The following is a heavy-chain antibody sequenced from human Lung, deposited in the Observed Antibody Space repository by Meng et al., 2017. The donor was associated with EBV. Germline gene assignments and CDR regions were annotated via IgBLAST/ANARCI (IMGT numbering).Heavy chain of an antibody. CDR1: GYTFTSYG. V-gene: IGHV1-18*01. J-gene: IGHJ5*02. Sequence: GQLVQPGAGVKKPGASVKVSCKASGYTFTSYGISWVRQAPGQGLEWMGWISAYNGNTNYAQKLQGRVTMTTDTSTSTAYMELRSLRSDDTAVYYCAASSSSWYQNWFDPWGQGTLVTVSS. D-gene: IGHD6-13*01. CDR3: AASSSSWYQNWFDP. CDR2: ISAYNGNT.